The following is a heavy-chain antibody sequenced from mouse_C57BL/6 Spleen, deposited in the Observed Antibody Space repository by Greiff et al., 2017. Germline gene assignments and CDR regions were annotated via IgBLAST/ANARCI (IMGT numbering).Heavy chain of an antibody. CDR2: IHPNSGST. D-gene: IGHD1-1*01. CDR1: GYTFTSYW. Sequence: QVQLQQPGAELVKPGASVTLSCKASGYTFTSYWMHWVKQRPGQGLEWIGMIHPNSGSTNYNEKFKSKATLTVDKSSSTAYMQLSSLTSEDSAVYYCARVSSLDYYAMDYWGQGTSVTVSS. CDR3: ARVSSLDYYAMDY. J-gene: IGHJ4*01. V-gene: IGHV1-64*01.